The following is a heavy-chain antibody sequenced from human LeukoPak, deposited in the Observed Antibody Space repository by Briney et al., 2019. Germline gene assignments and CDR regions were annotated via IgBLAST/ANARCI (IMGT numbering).Heavy chain of an antibody. V-gene: IGHV1-2*02. CDR1: GYNFTAYY. CDR3: ARDIDYGLSYYFDY. J-gene: IGHJ4*02. D-gene: IGHD4-17*01. Sequence: ASVKVSCKASGYNFTAYYMHWVRQAPGQGLEWVGWINPNNSGTNFAQKFQGRVTMTRDTSISTAYMELSRVISDDTAVYFCARDIDYGLSYYFDYWGQGTQVTVSS. CDR2: INPNNSGT.